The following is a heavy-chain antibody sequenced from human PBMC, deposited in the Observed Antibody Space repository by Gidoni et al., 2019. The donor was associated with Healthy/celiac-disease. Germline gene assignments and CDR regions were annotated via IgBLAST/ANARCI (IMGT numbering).Heavy chain of an antibody. CDR3: ARQVLESGYSKTFDI. D-gene: IGHD6-13*01. Sequence: QLQLQESGPGLVKPSETLSLTCTVSGGSISSSRYYWGWIRQPPVKGLEWIGSIYYSGSTYYNPSLKSRVTISVDTSKNQFSLKLSSVTAADTAVYYCARQVLESGYSKTFDIWGQGTMVTVSS. V-gene: IGHV4-39*01. J-gene: IGHJ3*02. CDR1: GGSISSSRYY. CDR2: IYYSGST.